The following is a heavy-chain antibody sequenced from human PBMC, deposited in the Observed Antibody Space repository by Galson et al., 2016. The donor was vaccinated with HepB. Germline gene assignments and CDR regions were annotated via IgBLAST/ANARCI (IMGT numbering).Heavy chain of an antibody. CDR3: ARVGLGYSSSLPDS. V-gene: IGHV3-30*03. J-gene: IGHJ5*01. CDR2: VSYDGNYK. CDR1: GFAFSSYG. Sequence: SLRLSCAASGFAFSSYGIHWVRQAPGKGLEWVAVVSYDGNYKYYADSVKGRFTISRDNSKNILYLQMNSLRADDTALYFCARVGLGYSSSLPDSWGQGIMVIVPP. D-gene: IGHD6-6*01.